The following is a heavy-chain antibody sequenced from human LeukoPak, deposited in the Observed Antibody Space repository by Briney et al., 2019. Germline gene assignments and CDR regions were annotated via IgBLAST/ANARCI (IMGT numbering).Heavy chain of an antibody. CDR1: GYTFTSYY. CDR3: ARDPTYYDSNGINWFDP. D-gene: IGHD3-3*01. CDR2: INPSGGST. Sequence: ASVKVSCKASGYTFTSYYMHWVRQAPGQGLEWMGIINPSGGSTSYAQKFQGRVTMTRDTSTSTVYMELSSLRSEDTAVYYCARDPTYYDSNGINWFDPWGQGTQVTVSS. J-gene: IGHJ5*02. V-gene: IGHV1-46*01.